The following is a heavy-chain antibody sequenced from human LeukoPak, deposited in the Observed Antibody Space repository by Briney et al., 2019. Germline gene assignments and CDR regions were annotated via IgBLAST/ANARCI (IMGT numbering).Heavy chain of an antibody. CDR1: GCTFSRFG. CDR2: IHYDGRNK. V-gene: IGHV3-30*02. CDR3: ARARRGLGECIN. J-gene: IGHJ4*02. D-gene: IGHD3-16*01. Sequence: GGSLRLSCAASGCTFSRFGMHWVRQAPGKGLEWVALIHYDGRNKYYTDSVKGRFTISRDNSKNTLYLQMNSLRAEDTAVYYCARARRGLGECINWGLGTLVTVSS.